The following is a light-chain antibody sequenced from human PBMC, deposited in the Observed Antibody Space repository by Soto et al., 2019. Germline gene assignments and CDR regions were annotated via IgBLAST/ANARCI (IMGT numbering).Light chain of an antibody. CDR2: GAS. CDR1: QRVSSSY. V-gene: IGKV3-20*01. CDR3: QQYGSSPPYT. J-gene: IGKJ2*01. Sequence: IVLTQSPGTLSLSPGERVTLSCRASQRVSSSYLAWYQQKPGQAPRLLIFGASSRATGIPDRFSGSGSGTDFTLTISRLEPEDFAVYYCQQYGSSPPYTFGQGTKLEIK.